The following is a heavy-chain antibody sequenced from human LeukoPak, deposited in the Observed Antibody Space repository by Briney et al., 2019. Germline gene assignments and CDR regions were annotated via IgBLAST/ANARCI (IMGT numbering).Heavy chain of an antibody. CDR1: GFTFSSYA. CDR3: AKDEVTSGIAVADGDWSDP. V-gene: IGHV3-23*01. Sequence: GGSLRLSCAASGFTFSSYAMSWVRQAPGKGLEWVSAISGSGGSTYYADSVKGRFTISRDNSKNTLYLQMNSLRAEDTAVYYCAKDEVTSGIAVADGDWSDPWGQGTLVTVSS. J-gene: IGHJ5*02. D-gene: IGHD6-19*01. CDR2: ISGSGGST.